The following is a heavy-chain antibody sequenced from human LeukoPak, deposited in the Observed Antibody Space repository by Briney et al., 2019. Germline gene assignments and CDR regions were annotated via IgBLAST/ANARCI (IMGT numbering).Heavy chain of an antibody. J-gene: IGHJ6*04. CDR3: ARSYGSGSYGMDV. D-gene: IGHD3-10*01. CDR2: ISSSGSTI. Sequence: PGGSLRLSCAASGFTFSSYEMNWVRQAPGKGLEWVSYISSSGSTIYYADSVKGRFTISRDNAKNSLYLQMNSPRAEDTAVYYCARSYGSGSYGMDVWGKGTTVTVSS. V-gene: IGHV3-48*03. CDR1: GFTFSSYE.